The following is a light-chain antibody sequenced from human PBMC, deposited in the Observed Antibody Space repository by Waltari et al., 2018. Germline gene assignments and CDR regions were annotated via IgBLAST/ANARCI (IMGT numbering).Light chain of an antibody. J-gene: IGKJ1*01. CDR2: EHS. CDR1: QSVRKY. V-gene: IGKV3-20*01. Sequence: EIVLMQSPGTLSLSPGERATLSCWASQSVRKYLAWYQQNPGQAPRLLIYEHSIRPTGVPDRFSGSGSGTDFSLTISRLEPEDFAVYYCQKYGRLPATFGQGTKVEIK. CDR3: QKYGRLPAT.